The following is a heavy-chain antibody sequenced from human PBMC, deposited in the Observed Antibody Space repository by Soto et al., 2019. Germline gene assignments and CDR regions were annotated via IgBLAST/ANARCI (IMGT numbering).Heavy chain of an antibody. Sequence: QVQLVESGAEVKKPGASVKVSCKASGYTFTGYYMHWVRQAPGQGLEWMGWINPNSGGTNYAQKFQGRVTMTRDTSISTAYMVLSRLRSDDTAVYYCARDWFVGATSGDYWGQGTLVTVSS. CDR1: GYTFTGYY. V-gene: IGHV1-2*02. J-gene: IGHJ4*02. CDR3: ARDWFVGATSGDY. D-gene: IGHD3-16*01. CDR2: INPNSGGT.